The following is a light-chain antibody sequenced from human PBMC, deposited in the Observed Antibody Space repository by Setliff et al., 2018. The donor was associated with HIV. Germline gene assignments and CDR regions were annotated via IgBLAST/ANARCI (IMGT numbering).Light chain of an antibody. J-gene: IGLJ1*01. V-gene: IGLV2-14*03. Sequence: QSALTQPASVSGSSGQSITISCTGTSSDVGGYNYVSWYQQHPDKAPKLLIYAVTNRPSGISNRFSGSKSGNTASLTISGLQAEDEADYYCNSYTSSIPLYVFGTGTKVTVL. CDR2: AVT. CDR3: NSYTSSIPLYV. CDR1: SSDVGGYNY.